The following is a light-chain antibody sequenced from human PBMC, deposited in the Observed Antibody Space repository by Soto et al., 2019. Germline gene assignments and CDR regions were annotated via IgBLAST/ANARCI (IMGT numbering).Light chain of an antibody. CDR1: QDISNY. J-gene: IGKJ3*01. Sequence: DIQMTQSPSSLSASVGDTVTLTCRASQDISNYLNWYQQKPGKAPKLLIYSASSLQTGVPSRFSGSGSGTDFTLTISSLQPEDFATYYCQQSYNGPFTFGPGTKVDN. V-gene: IGKV1-39*01. CDR2: SAS. CDR3: QQSYNGPFT.